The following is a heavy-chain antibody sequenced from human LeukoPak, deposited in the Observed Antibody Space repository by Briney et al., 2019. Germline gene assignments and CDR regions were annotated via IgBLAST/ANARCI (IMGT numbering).Heavy chain of an antibody. CDR1: GYTFTNQG. J-gene: IGHJ4*02. V-gene: IGHV1-18*01. Sequence: ASVKVSCKASGYTFTNQGISWVRQAPGQGLEWMGWISPYNGDTNYAQNLQGRVTMTTETSTTTAYMELRSLISDDTAVYYCARGEGFDYWGQGTLVTVSS. CDR3: ARGEGFDY. CDR2: ISPYNGDT.